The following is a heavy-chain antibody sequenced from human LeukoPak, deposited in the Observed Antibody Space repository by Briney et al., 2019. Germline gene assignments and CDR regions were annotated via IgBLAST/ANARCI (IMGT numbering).Heavy chain of an antibody. CDR1: GYTFTSYG. D-gene: IGHD1-26*01. J-gene: IGHJ6*03. CDR2: ISAYNGNT. V-gene: IGHV1-18*01. CDR3: ARKGAATSGLDYYYMDV. Sequence: ASVKVSCKASGYTFTSYGISWVRQAPGQGLEWMGWISAYNGNTNYAQKLQGRVTMTTDTSPSTAYMELRSLRSDDTAVYYCARKGAATSGLDYYYMDVWGKGTTVTVSS.